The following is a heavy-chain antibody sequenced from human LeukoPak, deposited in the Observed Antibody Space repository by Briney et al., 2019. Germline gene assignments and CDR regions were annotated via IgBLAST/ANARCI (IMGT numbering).Heavy chain of an antibody. D-gene: IGHD5-12*01. Sequence: GGSLRLSCAASGFTFSSYAMSWVRQAPGKGLVWVSRINSDGSSTSYADSVKGRFTISRDNAKNTLYLQMNSLRAEDTAVYYCARERRWLSAHWFDPWGQGTLVTVSS. J-gene: IGHJ5*02. CDR1: GFTFSSYA. V-gene: IGHV3-74*01. CDR3: ARERRWLSAHWFDP. CDR2: INSDGSST.